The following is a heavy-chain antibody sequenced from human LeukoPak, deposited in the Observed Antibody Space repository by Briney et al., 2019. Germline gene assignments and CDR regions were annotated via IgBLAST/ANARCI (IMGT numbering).Heavy chain of an antibody. J-gene: IGHJ4*02. CDR2: VYYSGST. CDR1: GGSISSSSYY. Sequence: KASETLSLTCTVSGGSISSSSYYWGWIRQPPGKGLEWIGSVYYSGSTYYNPSLKSRVTISVDTSKNQFSLKLSSVTAADTAVYYCARLRLWGGGSCYPDYWGQGTLVTVSS. D-gene: IGHD2-15*01. V-gene: IGHV4-39*01. CDR3: ARLRLWGGGSCYPDY.